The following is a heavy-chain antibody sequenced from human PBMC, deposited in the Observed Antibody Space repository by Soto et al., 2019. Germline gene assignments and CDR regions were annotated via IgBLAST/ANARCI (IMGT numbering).Heavy chain of an antibody. CDR1: GFTFGIYS. V-gene: IGHV3-48*02. D-gene: IGHD2-15*01. CDR2: INGSSSTM. J-gene: IGHJ5*02. CDR3: ARGDRFRCSGDRCFSDGLFLS. Sequence: EVQLVESGGGLVQRGGSLRLSCAASGFTFGIYSMNWVRQAPGKGLEWISYINGSSSTMYYADSVKGRFIISRDNAENSLYLQMKSLRDADTAVYYCARGDRFRCSGDRCFSDGLFLSWGQGTLVTVSS.